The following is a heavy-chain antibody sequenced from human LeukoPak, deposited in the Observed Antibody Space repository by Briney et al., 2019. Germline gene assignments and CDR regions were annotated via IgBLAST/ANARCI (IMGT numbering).Heavy chain of an antibody. CDR1: GYSLTSYW. CDR3: ARGYCSSTSCGNFDY. J-gene: IGHJ4*02. V-gene: IGHV5-51*01. D-gene: IGHD2-2*01. Sequence: GESLKISCKGSGYSLTSYWIGWVRQIPGKGLEWMGIIYPGDSDTRYSPSFQGQVTISADKSISTAYLQWSSLKASDTAMYYCARGYCSSTSCGNFDYWGQGTLVTVSS. CDR2: IYPGDSDT.